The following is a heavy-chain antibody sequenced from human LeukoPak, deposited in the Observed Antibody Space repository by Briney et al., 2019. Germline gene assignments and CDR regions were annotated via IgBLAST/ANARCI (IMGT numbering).Heavy chain of an antibody. CDR2: ISGSGGST. D-gene: IGHD6-19*01. V-gene: IGHV3-23*01. CDR3: ARDGTSGWYLYYYYYYGMDV. J-gene: IGHJ6*02. Sequence: GGSLRLSCAASGFTFSSYAMSWVRQAPGKGLEWVSAISGSGGSTYYADSVKGRFTISRDNSKNTLYLQMNSLRAEDTAVYYCARDGTSGWYLYYYYYYGMDVWGQGTTVTVSS. CDR1: GFTFSSYA.